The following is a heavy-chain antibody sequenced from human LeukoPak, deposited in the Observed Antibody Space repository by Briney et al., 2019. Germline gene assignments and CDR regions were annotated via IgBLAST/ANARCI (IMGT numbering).Heavy chain of an antibody. CDR1: GSTFSSYG. J-gene: IGHJ5*02. CDR2: ISYDGSNK. CDR3: ARPIAAAGNWFDP. V-gene: IGHV3-30*03. Sequence: PGGSLRLSCAASGSTFSSYGMHWVRQAPGKGLEWVAVISYDGSNKYYADSVKGRFTISRDNSKNTLYLQMNSLRAEDTAVYYCARPIAAAGNWFDPWGQGTLVTVSS. D-gene: IGHD6-13*01.